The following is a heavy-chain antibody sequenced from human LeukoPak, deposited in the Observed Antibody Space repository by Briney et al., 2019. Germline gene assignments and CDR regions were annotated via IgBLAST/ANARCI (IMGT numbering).Heavy chain of an antibody. D-gene: IGHD6-6*01. Sequence: GGSLRLSCAASGFTFSSYNMNWVRQAPGKGLEWVSTITSTSTYIAYADSVKGRFTISRDNADNSLYPQMNSLRDDDTAVYYCAKERPHGMDVWGQGTSVTASS. J-gene: IGHJ6*02. CDR3: AKERPHGMDV. V-gene: IGHV3-21*01. CDR1: GFTFSSYN. CDR2: ITSTSTYI.